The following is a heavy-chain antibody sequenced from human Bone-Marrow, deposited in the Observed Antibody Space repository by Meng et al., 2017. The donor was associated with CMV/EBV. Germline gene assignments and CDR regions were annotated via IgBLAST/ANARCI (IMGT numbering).Heavy chain of an antibody. Sequence: SETLSLTCAVYGGSFSGYYWSWIRQPPGKRLEWIGEINHSGSTNYNPSLKSRVTISVDTSKNQFSLKLSSVTAADTAVYYCARAYYDSRGYHNYWGQGTLVTVSS. CDR2: INHSGST. CDR1: GGSFSGYY. CDR3: ARAYYDSRGYHNY. J-gene: IGHJ4*02. V-gene: IGHV4-34*01. D-gene: IGHD3-22*01.